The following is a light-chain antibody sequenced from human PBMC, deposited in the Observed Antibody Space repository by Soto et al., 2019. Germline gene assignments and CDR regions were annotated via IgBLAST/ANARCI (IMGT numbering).Light chain of an antibody. Sequence: EVVLTQSPGTLSLSPGERATLSCRASQSVTSSYLAWWQQKPGQAPRLLIYDASNRATGIPARFSGSGSGTDFTLTISSLEPEDFAVYYCQQRSNWWTFGPGTKVDIK. CDR2: DAS. CDR1: QSVTSSY. V-gene: IGKV3D-20*02. J-gene: IGKJ1*01. CDR3: QQRSNWWT.